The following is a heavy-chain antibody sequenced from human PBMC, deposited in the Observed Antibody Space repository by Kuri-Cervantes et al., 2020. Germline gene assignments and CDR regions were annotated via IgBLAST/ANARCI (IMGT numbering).Heavy chain of an antibody. D-gene: IGHD4-17*01. CDR1: GYTFTGYY. CDR3: ARDGRRKGSADYGDYDYGHYYYGMDV. V-gene: IGHV1-69*04. Sequence: SVKVSCKASGYTFTGYYMHWVRQAPGQGLEWMGRIIPILGIANYAQKFQGRVTITADKSTSTAYMELSSLRSEDTAVYYCARDGRRKGSADYGDYDYGHYYYGMDVWGQGTTVTVSS. J-gene: IGHJ6*02. CDR2: IIPILGIA.